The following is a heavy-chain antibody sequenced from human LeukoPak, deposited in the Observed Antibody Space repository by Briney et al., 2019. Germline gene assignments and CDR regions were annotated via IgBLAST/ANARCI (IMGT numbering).Heavy chain of an antibody. CDR1: GGSISNGGYY. Sequence: PSETLSLTCTVSGGSISNGGYYWSWIRQPPGKGLEWIGYIYYSGSTNYNPSLKSRVTISVDTSKNQFSLKLSSVTAADTAVYCCARARGAARPGDFDYWGQGTLVTVSS. CDR3: ARARGAARPGDFDY. CDR2: IYYSGST. D-gene: IGHD6-6*01. V-gene: IGHV4-61*08. J-gene: IGHJ4*02.